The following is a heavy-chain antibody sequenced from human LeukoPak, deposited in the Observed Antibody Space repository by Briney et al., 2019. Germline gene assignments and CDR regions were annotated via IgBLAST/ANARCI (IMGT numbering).Heavy chain of an antibody. J-gene: IGHJ3*01. D-gene: IGHD4-17*01. Sequence: GGSLRLSCAASGLIFHNYALVWIRRAPGKGPEWVSAIPGGGGTFYADAVKGRFTISRDNSKNTLYLQMNSLRAEDTATYYCGQDPNGNYIGAFDFWGRGTMVTVSS. V-gene: IGHV3-23*01. CDR1: GLIFHNYA. CDR3: GQDPNGNYIGAFDF. CDR2: IPGGGGT.